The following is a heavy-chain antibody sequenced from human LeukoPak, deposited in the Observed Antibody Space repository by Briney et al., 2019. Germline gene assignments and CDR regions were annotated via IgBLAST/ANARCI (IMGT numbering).Heavy chain of an antibody. V-gene: IGHV1-2*02. CDR3: ARVLGTIHWFDP. Sequence: GASVKVSCKASGFTVTGYYMHWVRQAPGQGLEWMGWINPNSGGTSYAQKFQGRVTMTRGTSINTVYMELSSLGSDDTAVYYCARVLGTIHWFDPWGQGTLVTVSS. D-gene: IGHD3-3*01. CDR2: INPNSGGT. J-gene: IGHJ5*02. CDR1: GFTVTGYY.